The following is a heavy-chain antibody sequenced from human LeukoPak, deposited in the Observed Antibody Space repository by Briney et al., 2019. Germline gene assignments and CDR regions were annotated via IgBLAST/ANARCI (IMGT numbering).Heavy chain of an antibody. J-gene: IGHJ4*01. CDR2: ISGSGGST. V-gene: IGHV3-23*01. D-gene: IGHD2-15*01. CDR1: GFTFSSYA. CDR3: ARGVNPWLLHNFDY. Sequence: GGSLRLSCAASGFTFSSYAMSWVRQAPGKGLEWVSAISGSGGSTYYADSVKGRFTISRDNSKNTLYLQMNSLRAEDTAVYFCARGVNPWLLHNFDYWGHGTLVTVSS.